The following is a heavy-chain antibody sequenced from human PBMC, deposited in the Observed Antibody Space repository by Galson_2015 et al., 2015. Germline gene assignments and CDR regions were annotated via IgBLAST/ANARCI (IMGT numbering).Heavy chain of an antibody. D-gene: IGHD3-3*01. CDR3: ARENGMVIYYYYGMDV. V-gene: IGHV3-21*01. J-gene: IGHJ6*02. CDR2: ISSSSSYI. CDR1: GFTFSSYS. Sequence: SLRLSCAASGFTFSSYSMNWVRQAPGKGLEWVSSISSSSSYIYYADSVKGRFTISRDNAKNSLYLQMNSLRAEDTAVYYCARENGMVIYYYYGMDVWGQGTTVTVSS.